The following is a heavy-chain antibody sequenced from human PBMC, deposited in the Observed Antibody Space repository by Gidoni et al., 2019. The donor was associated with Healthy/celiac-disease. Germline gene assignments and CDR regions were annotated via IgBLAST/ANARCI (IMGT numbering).Heavy chain of an antibody. V-gene: IGHV2-5*01. CDR3: AHRPLWSAAAVNWFDP. CDR2: IYWNDDK. J-gene: IGHJ5*02. CDR1: GFSLSTSGVG. Sequence: QITLKESGPTLVKPTQTLTLTCTFSGFSLSTSGVGVGWIRQPPGKALEWLALIYWNDDKRYSPSLKSRLTITKDTSKNQVVLTMTNMDPVDTATYYCAHRPLWSAAAVNWFDPWGQGTLVTVSS. D-gene: IGHD6-13*01.